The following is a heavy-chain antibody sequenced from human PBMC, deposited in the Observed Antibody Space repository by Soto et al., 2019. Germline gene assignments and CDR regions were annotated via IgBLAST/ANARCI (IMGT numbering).Heavy chain of an antibody. V-gene: IGHV4-59*11. D-gene: IGHD2-21*01. CDR2: VYYSGGT. CDR1: CGSLTDHY. Sequence: SETLSLTCTFACGSLTDHYWNWFRQSPGKGLHWIGYVYYSGGTNYNPSLKSRVTMSVDTSKNQFSLNLRSVTAADTAVYYCARGNDWKSSTFDIWGQGTMVTVSS. J-gene: IGHJ3*02. CDR3: ARGNDWKSSTFDI.